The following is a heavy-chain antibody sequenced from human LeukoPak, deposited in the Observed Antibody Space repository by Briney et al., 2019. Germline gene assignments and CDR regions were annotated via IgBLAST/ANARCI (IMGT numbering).Heavy chain of an antibody. CDR1: GFTFSSYA. J-gene: IGHJ4*02. Sequence: GGSLRLSCAASGFTFSSYAMSWVRQAPGKGLEWVSAISGSGGSTYYADSVKGRFTISRDNSKNTLYLQMNSLRAEDTAVYYCARGGGYCSSTSCRIDYWGQGTLVTVSS. CDR2: ISGSGGST. D-gene: IGHD2-2*01. V-gene: IGHV3-23*01. CDR3: ARGGGYCSSTSCRIDY.